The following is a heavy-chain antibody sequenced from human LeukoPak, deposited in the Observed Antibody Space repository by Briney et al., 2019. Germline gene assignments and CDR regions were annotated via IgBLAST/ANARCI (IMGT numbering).Heavy chain of an antibody. Sequence: GASVKVSCKASGGTFSSYAISWVRQAPGQGLEWMGGIIPIFGTANYAQKFQGRVTITTDESTSTAYMELSSPRSEDTAVYYCARADLDYGDYDYWGQGTLVTVSS. D-gene: IGHD4-17*01. J-gene: IGHJ4*02. V-gene: IGHV1-69*05. CDR1: GGTFSSYA. CDR2: IIPIFGTA. CDR3: ARADLDYGDYDY.